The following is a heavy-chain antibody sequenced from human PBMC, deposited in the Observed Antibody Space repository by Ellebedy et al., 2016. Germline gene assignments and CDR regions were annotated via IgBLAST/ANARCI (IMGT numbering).Heavy chain of an antibody. J-gene: IGHJ4*02. CDR2: ISGGGDTI. CDR3: RHGHYSDY. V-gene: IGHV3-23*01. Sequence: GESLKISXVASGFPFSKFFMSCVRQAPGEGLEWVSTISGGGDTIFSADSVKGRFTISRDNSRNTLYLQMNSLRAEDTAVYYCRHGHYSDYWGQGTLVTVSS. CDR1: GFPFSKFF.